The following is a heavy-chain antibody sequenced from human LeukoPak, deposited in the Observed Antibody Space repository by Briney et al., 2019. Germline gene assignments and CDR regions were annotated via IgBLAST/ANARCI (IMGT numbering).Heavy chain of an antibody. J-gene: IGHJ4*02. CDR2: IKSKTDGGTT. V-gene: IGHV3-15*01. Sequence: GGSLRLSCAASGFTFSNAWMSWVRQAPGKGLEWVGRIKSKTDGGTTDYAAPVKGRFTISRDDSKNTLYLQMNSMKTEDTAVYYCTTDPRVFYGGNTPSDYWGQGTLVTVSS. D-gene: IGHD4-23*01. CDR3: TTDPRVFYGGNTPSDY. CDR1: GFTFSNAW.